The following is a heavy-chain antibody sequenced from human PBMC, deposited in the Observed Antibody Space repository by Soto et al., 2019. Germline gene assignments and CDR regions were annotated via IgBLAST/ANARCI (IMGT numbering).Heavy chain of an antibody. D-gene: IGHD5-12*01. Sequence: QVHLVQSGVEVKTPGASVKVSCQASGYTFFTYDISWGRQAPGQGLEWMGWISTYSGDTKYAQKFQGRVTMTTDTSTTTAYLELRSLRSDDTAVYYCARHHGPTTSENWLDPWGQGTRVTVSS. CDR1: GYTFFTYD. CDR2: ISTYSGDT. V-gene: IGHV1-18*01. CDR3: ARHHGPTTSENWLDP. J-gene: IGHJ5*02.